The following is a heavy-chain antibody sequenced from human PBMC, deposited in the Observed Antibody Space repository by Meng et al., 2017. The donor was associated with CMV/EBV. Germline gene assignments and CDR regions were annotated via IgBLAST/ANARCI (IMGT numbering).Heavy chain of an antibody. J-gene: IGHJ4*02. CDR1: GGSISSYY. CDR3: ARGRGQWLPHYFDY. CDR2: IYYSGST. V-gene: IGHV4-59*01. D-gene: IGHD6-19*01. Sequence: ESLKISCTVSGGSISSYYWSWIRQSPGKGLEWIGYIYYSGSTNYNPSLKSRVTISVDTSKNQFSLKLSSVTAADTAVYYCARGRGQWLPHYFDYWGQGTLVTVSS.